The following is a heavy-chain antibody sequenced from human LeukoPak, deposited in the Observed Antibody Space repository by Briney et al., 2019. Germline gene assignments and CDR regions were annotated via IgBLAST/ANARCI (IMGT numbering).Heavy chain of an antibody. D-gene: IGHD6-13*01. CDR1: GFTFSSYS. CDR3: ARAPRGIAAAGFDY. Sequence: GGSLRLSCAASGFTFSSYSMNWVRQAPGKGLEWVSSISSSSSYIYYADSVKGRFTISRDNAKNSLYLQMNSLSAEDTAVYYCARAPRGIAAAGFDYWGQGTLVTVSS. J-gene: IGHJ4*02. CDR2: ISSSSSYI. V-gene: IGHV3-21*01.